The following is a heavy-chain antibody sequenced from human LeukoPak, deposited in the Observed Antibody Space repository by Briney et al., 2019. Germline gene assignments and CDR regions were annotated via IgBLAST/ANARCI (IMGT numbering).Heavy chain of an antibody. J-gene: IGHJ4*02. Sequence: GGSLRLSCAASGFTFSSYGMSWVRQAPGKGLEWVSAISGSGGSTYYADSVKGRFTISRDNSKNTLYLQMNSLRAEDTAVYYCAKGSSRYYDILTGYYDQYYFDYWGQGTLVTVSS. D-gene: IGHD3-9*01. V-gene: IGHV3-23*01. CDR1: GFTFSSYG. CDR2: ISGSGGST. CDR3: AKGSSRYYDILTGYYDQYYFDY.